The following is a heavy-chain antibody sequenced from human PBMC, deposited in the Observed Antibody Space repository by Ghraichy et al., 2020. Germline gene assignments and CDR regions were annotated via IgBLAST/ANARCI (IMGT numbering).Heavy chain of an antibody. CDR2: IKPDGSEI. V-gene: IGHV3-7*01. Sequence: GGSLRLSCAGSGFTFSYYWLTWVRQAPGKGLEWVANIKPDGSEIFYAGSVRGRFTVSRDNAKNSLFLQLSSLRVEDTAVYYCARDFLWSGYVKGILENWGQGTRVTVSS. J-gene: IGHJ4*02. D-gene: IGHD3-3*01. CDR1: GFTFSYYW. CDR3: ARDFLWSGYVKGILEN.